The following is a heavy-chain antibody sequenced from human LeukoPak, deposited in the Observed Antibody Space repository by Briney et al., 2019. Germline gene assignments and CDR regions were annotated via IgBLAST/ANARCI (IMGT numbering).Heavy chain of an antibody. D-gene: IGHD2-15*01. V-gene: IGHV1-69*04. CDR3: ARVSGHPSPDYFDY. CDR1: GGTFSSYA. CDR2: IIPILGIA. J-gene: IGHJ4*02. Sequence: ASVKVSCKACGGTFSSYAISWSRQAPGQGLEWMGRIIPILGIANYAQKFQGRVTITADKSTSTAYMELSSLRSEDTAVYYCARVSGHPSPDYFDYWGQGTLVTVSS.